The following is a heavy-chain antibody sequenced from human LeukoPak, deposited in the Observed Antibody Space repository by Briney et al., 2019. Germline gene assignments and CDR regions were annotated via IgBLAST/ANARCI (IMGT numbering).Heavy chain of an antibody. CDR2: INPNSGGT. J-gene: IGHJ6*03. D-gene: IGHD6-19*01. Sequence: GASVKVSCEASGYTFTGYYMHWVRQAPGQGLEWMGRINPNSGGTNYAQKFQGRVTMTRDTSISTAYMELSRLRSDDTAVYYCARGQWLDYYYYYMDVWGKGTTVTVSS. CDR1: GYTFTGYY. V-gene: IGHV1-2*06. CDR3: ARGQWLDYYYYYMDV.